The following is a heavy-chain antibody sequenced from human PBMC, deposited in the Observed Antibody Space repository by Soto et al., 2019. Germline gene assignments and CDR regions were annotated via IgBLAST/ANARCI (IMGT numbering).Heavy chain of an antibody. D-gene: IGHD3-3*01. Sequence: HPGGSLRLSCAASGFTFSSYGMHWVRQAPGKGLEWVAVIWYDASNKYYADSVKGRFTISRDNSKNTLYLQMNSLRAEDTAVYYCARDLRYEFWTRQGYFCYYGVDVWGQGTTVTV. CDR3: ARDLRYEFWTRQGYFCYYGVDV. J-gene: IGHJ6*02. CDR1: GFTFSSYG. CDR2: IWYDASNK. V-gene: IGHV3-33*01.